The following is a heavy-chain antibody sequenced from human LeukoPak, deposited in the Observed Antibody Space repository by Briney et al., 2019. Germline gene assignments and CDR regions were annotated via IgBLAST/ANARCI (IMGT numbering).Heavy chain of an antibody. CDR2: IYYSGST. D-gene: IGHD4-17*01. Sequence: SETLSLTYTVSGGSISSGGYYWSWIRQHPGKGLEWIGYIYYSGSTYYNPSLKSRVTISVDTSKNQFSLKLSSVTAADTAVYYCAMGGFTVTTMGYFDYWGQGTLVTVSS. CDR3: AMGGFTVTTMGYFDY. V-gene: IGHV4-31*03. J-gene: IGHJ4*02. CDR1: GGSISSGGYY.